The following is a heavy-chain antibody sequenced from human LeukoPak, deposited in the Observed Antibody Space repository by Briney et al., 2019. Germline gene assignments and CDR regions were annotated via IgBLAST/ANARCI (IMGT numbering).Heavy chain of an antibody. J-gene: IGHJ4*02. V-gene: IGHV3-30*02. D-gene: IGHD5/OR15-5a*01. Sequence: GGSLRPSCAASGFTFSDYGMHWVRQAPGKGLEWVAFLQFDGSNKNYGDSVKGGFTISRDNSKHTLYLQMNNLRSEDTAVYYCAKDRGSSVYVEHLDYWGQGTLVSVSS. CDR2: LQFDGSNK. CDR1: GFTFSDYG. CDR3: AKDRGSSVYVEHLDY.